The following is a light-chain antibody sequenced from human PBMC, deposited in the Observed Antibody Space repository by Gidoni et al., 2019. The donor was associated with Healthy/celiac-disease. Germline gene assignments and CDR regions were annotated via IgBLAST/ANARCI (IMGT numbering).Light chain of an antibody. J-gene: IGKJ4*01. CDR3: QQRSNWL. CDR2: DAS. V-gene: IGKV3-11*01. CDR1: QSVSSY. Sequence: DIVLTQSPATLSLSPGERATLSCRASQSVSSYLAWYQQKPGQAPRLLIYDASNRATGSPARFSGSGSGTDFTLTISSLEPEDFAVYYCQQRSNWLFGGGTKVEIK.